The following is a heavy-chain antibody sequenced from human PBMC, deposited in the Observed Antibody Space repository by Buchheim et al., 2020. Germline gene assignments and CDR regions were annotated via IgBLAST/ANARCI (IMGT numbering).Heavy chain of an antibody. CDR3: AREYCSSTSCSYFDY. CDR2: IRISGSTT. D-gene: IGHD2-2*01. Sequence: VQLVESGGGLVQPGGSLRLSCAASGFTFSSYEMNWVRQAPGKGLEWVSYIRISGSTTYYADSVKGRFTISRDNATNSLYLQMNSLRAEDTAFYYCAREYCSSTSCSYFDYWGQGTL. V-gene: IGHV3-48*03. CDR1: GFTFSSYE. J-gene: IGHJ4*02.